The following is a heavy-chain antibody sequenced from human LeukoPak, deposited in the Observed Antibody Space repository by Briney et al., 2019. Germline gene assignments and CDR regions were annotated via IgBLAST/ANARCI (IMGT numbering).Heavy chain of an antibody. V-gene: IGHV4-34*01. CDR2: INHSGST. CDR1: GGSFSGYY. Sequence: PSETLSLTCAVYGGSFSGYYWSWIRQPPGKGLEWLGEINHSGSTNYNPSLKSRVTISVDTSKNQFSLKLSSVTAADTAVYYCARGGEGTTTWLIDYWGQGTLVTVSS. D-gene: IGHD1-26*01. J-gene: IGHJ4*02. CDR3: ARGGEGTTTWLIDY.